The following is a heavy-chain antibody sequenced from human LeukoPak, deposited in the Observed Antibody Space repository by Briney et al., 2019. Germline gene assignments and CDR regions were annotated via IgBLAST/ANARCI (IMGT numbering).Heavy chain of an antibody. Sequence: PSETLSLTCAVSGGSISSGGYSWSWIRQPPGKGLEWIGYIYHSGSTYYNPSLKSRVTISVDRSKNQFSLKLSSVTAADTAVYYCARGGGYDSLSWFDPWGQGTLVTVSS. CDR3: ARGGGYDSLSWFDP. CDR2: IYHSGST. CDR1: GGSISSGGYS. V-gene: IGHV4-30-2*01. J-gene: IGHJ5*02. D-gene: IGHD5-12*01.